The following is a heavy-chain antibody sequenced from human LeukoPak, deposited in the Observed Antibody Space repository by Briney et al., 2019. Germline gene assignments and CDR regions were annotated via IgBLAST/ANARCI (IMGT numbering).Heavy chain of an antibody. CDR1: GYTFTSYD. Sequence: ASVKVSCKASGYTFTSYDINWVRQATGQGLEWMGWMNPNSGNTGYAQKFQGRVTMTRNTSISTAYMELSSLRSEDTAVYYCARGSGWKKYFDYWGQGTLVTVSS. D-gene: IGHD6-19*01. V-gene: IGHV1-8*01. J-gene: IGHJ4*02. CDR3: ARGSGWKKYFDY. CDR2: MNPNSGNT.